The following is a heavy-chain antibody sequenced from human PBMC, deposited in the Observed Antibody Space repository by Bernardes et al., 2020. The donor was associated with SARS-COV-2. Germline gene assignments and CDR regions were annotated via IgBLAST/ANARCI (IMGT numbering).Heavy chain of an antibody. V-gene: IGHV3-7*01. Sequence: GGSLRLSCAASGFTFSSYWMSWVRQAPGKGLEWVANIKQDGSEKYYVDSVKGRFTISRDNAKNSLYLQMNSQRAEDTAVYYCARDRDYYDSSGFDYWGQGTLVTVSS. J-gene: IGHJ4*02. D-gene: IGHD3-22*01. CDR3: ARDRDYYDSSGFDY. CDR1: GFTFSSYW. CDR2: IKQDGSEK.